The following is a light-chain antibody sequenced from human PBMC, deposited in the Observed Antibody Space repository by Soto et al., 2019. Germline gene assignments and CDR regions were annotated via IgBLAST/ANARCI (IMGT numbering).Light chain of an antibody. J-gene: IGLJ3*02. V-gene: IGLV1-47*02. CDR1: SSNIGSNY. Sequence: QSVLTQPPSASGTPGQRVTISCSGSSSNIGSNYVYWYQQLPGTAPKPLIYSNNQRPSGVPDRFSGSKSGTSASLAISGLRYEDEADYYCAAWDDSLSGPVFGGGTKLTVL. CDR2: SNN. CDR3: AAWDDSLSGPV.